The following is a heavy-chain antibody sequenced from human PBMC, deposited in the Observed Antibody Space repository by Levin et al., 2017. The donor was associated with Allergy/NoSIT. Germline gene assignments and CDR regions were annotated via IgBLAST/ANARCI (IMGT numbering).Heavy chain of an antibody. Sequence: GGSLRLSCAASGFTFSSYAMHWVRQAPGKGLEWVAVISYDGSNKYYADSVKGRFTISRDNSKNTLYLQMNSLRAEDTAVYYCARDLQYCSSTSCHNYYFDYWGQGTLVTVSS. CDR2: ISYDGSNK. CDR1: GFTFSSYA. D-gene: IGHD2-2*01. V-gene: IGHV3-30*04. J-gene: IGHJ4*02. CDR3: ARDLQYCSSTSCHNYYFDY.